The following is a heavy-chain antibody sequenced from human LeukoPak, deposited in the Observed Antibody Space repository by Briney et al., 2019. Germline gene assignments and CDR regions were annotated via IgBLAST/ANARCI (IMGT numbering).Heavy chain of an antibody. CDR2: IYYSGST. V-gene: IGHV4-59*01. Sequence: SETLSLTCTVSGGSISSYYWSWNRQPPGKGLEWIGYIYYSGSTNYNPSLKSRVTISVDTSKNQFSLKLSSVTAADTAVYYCARGPDSSGYYYTYYYYYMDVWGKGTTVTISS. CDR1: GGSISSYY. D-gene: IGHD3-22*01. CDR3: ARGPDSSGYYYTYYYYYMDV. J-gene: IGHJ6*03.